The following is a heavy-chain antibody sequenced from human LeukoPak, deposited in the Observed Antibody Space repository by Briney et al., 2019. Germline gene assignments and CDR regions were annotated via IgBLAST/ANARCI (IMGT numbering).Heavy chain of an antibody. CDR2: INSDGSST. J-gene: IGHJ4*02. Sequence: GGSLRLSCAASGFTFSSYWMHWVRQAPGKGLVWVSRINSDGSSTSYADSVKGRFTISRDNAKNTLYLQMNSLRAEDTAVYYCPREDSSGWYLDCWGQGSLVIVSS. V-gene: IGHV3-74*01. CDR1: GFTFSSYW. CDR3: PREDSSGWYLDC. D-gene: IGHD6-19*01.